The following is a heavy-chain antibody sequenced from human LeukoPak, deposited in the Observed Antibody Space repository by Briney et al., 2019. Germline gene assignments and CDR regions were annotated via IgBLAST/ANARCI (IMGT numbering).Heavy chain of an antibody. CDR2: INWNGVST. D-gene: IGHD4-11*01. Sequence: GGSLRLSCAASGITFDDYGMTWVRQGPGKGLEWVSGINWNGVSTDYADSVKGRFTISRDNAKNSLYLEMNSLTVEDTALYYCARRLQPYYYMDVRGKGTTVTVSS. CDR1: GITFDDYG. J-gene: IGHJ6*03. V-gene: IGHV3-20*04. CDR3: ARRLQPYYYMDV.